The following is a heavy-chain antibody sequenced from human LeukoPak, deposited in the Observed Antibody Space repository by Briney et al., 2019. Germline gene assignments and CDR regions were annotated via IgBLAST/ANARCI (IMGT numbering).Heavy chain of an antibody. V-gene: IGHV1-2*02. Sequence: ASVKVSCKASGYTFTGYYMHWVRQAPGQGLEWMGSSNPNSGGTNYAQKFQGRVTMTRDTSISTAYMELSRLRSDDTAVYYCARLPYYYDSSGYYYEYYFDYWGQGTLVTVSS. CDR3: ARLPYYYDSSGYYYEYYFDY. CDR2: SNPNSGGT. J-gene: IGHJ4*02. CDR1: GYTFTGYY. D-gene: IGHD3-22*01.